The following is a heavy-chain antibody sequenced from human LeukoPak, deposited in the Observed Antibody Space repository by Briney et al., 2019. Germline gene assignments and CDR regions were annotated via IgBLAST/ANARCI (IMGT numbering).Heavy chain of an antibody. J-gene: IGHJ4*02. V-gene: IGHV1-18*01. CDR1: GYTFTSYG. Sequence: ASVKVSCKASGYTFTSYGISWVRQAPGQGLEWMGWISAYNGNTNYAQKLQGRVTMTTDTSTSTAYMELRSLRSGGTAVYYCGDSYGPQAPLYYWGQGTLVTVSS. CDR2: ISAYNGNT. D-gene: IGHD5-18*01. CDR3: GDSYGPQAPLYY.